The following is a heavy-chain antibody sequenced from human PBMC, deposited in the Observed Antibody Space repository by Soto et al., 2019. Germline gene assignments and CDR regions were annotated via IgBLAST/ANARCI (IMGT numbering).Heavy chain of an antibody. V-gene: IGHV3-53*01. CDR2: IYGGGST. CDR1: GFTINNNY. Sequence: GGSLRLSCAASGFTINNNYMSWVRQAPGKGLEWVSVIYGGGSTDYADSVMGRFTISRDNSKNTLYLQMNSLRAEDTATYYCARARDAYNFLYEPTWGQGTLVTVSS. CDR3: ARARDAYNFLYEPT. D-gene: IGHD5-12*01. J-gene: IGHJ4*02.